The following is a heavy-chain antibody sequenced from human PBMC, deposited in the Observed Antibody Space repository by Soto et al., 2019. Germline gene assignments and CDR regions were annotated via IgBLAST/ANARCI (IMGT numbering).Heavy chain of an antibody. J-gene: IGHJ4*02. CDR2: LVPQFGTP. V-gene: IGHV1-69*01. Sequence: QVQLVQSGAEVKKPGSSVKVSCLASRGTFNRYAINWVRQAPGHGLEWLGALVPQFGTPNYAQKFQDRVTIVADESTNTTSMELRGLTYDATDVYYCARQNRDTPMVPFDVWGQGTLVTVSS. D-gene: IGHD5-18*01. CDR3: ARQNRDTPMVPFDV. CDR1: RGTFNRYA.